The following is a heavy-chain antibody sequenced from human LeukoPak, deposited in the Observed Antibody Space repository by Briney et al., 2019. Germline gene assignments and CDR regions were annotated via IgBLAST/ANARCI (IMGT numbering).Heavy chain of an antibody. V-gene: IGHV3-30*18. D-gene: IGHD2-2*01. CDR3: AKEGTSGAFDI. Sequence: GGSLRLSCAASGFTVSSYGVLWVRQAPGKGLEWVAAISYDGSNKYYADSVKGRFTISRDNSKNTVYLQMNSLRAEDTAVYYCAKEGTSGAFDIWGQGTMVTVSS. CDR1: GFTVSSYG. CDR2: ISYDGSNK. J-gene: IGHJ3*02.